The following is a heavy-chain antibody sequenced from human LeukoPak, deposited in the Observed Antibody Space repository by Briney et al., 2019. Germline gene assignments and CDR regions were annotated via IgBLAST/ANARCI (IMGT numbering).Heavy chain of an antibody. V-gene: IGHV4-39*01. D-gene: IGHD2-15*01. CDR1: GGSISSSTYH. Sequence: SETLSLTSTVSGGSISSSTYHWGWIRQPPGKGLEWIGSIYYSGNTYYNPSLKSRVTISVDTSKNQFSVKLSSVTAADTAVYYCARHSSPHAGSSSWYDFWGQEPWSPSPQ. CDR2: IYYSGNT. CDR3: ARHSSPHAGSSSWYDF. J-gene: IGHJ5*01.